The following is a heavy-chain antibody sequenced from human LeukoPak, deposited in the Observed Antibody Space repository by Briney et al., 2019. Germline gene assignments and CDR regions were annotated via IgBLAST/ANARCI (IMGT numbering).Heavy chain of an antibody. CDR3: TRPNVGGSSGWTRTSYYGMDV. Sequence: PSETLSLTCTVSGGSISSSSYYWGWIRQPPGKGLEWIGSIYYSGSTYCNPSLRSRVTISVDTSKNQFSLKLSSVTAADTAVYYCTRPNVGGSSGWTRTSYYGMDVWGQGTTVTVSS. D-gene: IGHD6-19*01. J-gene: IGHJ6*02. CDR2: IYYSGST. CDR1: GGSISSSSYY. V-gene: IGHV4-39*01.